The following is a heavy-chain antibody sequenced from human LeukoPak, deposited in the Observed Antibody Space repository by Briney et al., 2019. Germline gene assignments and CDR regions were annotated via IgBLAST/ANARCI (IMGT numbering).Heavy chain of an antibody. V-gene: IGHV4-59*01. CDR3: ARDRGVGADWFDP. J-gene: IGHJ5*02. CDR2: IYYSGST. Sequence: SETLSLTCTVSGGSISSYYWSWIRQPPGQGLEWIGYIYYSGSTNYNPSLKSRVTISVDTSKNQFSLKLSSVTAADTAVYYCARDRGVGADWFDPWGQGTLVTVSS. CDR1: GGSISSYY. D-gene: IGHD1-26*01.